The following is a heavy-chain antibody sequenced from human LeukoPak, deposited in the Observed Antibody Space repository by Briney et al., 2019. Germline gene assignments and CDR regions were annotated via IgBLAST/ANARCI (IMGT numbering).Heavy chain of an antibody. CDR3: ARASTYYDILTGYYTYYYYSMDV. CDR1: GGSISSYY. D-gene: IGHD3-9*01. V-gene: IGHV4-59*01. Sequence: SETLSLTCTVSGGSISSYYWSWIRQPPGKGLEWIGYIYYSGSTNYNPSLKSRVTISVDTSKNQFSLKLSSVTAADTAVYYCARASTYYDILTGYYTYYYYSMDVWGQGTTVTVSS. J-gene: IGHJ6*02. CDR2: IYYSGST.